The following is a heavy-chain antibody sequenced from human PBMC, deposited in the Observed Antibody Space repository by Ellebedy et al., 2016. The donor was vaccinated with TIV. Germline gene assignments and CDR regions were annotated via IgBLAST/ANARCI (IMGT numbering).Heavy chain of an antibody. J-gene: IGHJ3*02. CDR2: IYPGGTT. D-gene: IGHD2-15*01. V-gene: IGHV3-53*01. CDR1: GFTVSGSY. CDR3: AKEGRYSRGARDSFDI. Sequence: GESLKISCAASGFTVSGSYMTWVRQAPGKGLEWVSVIYPGGTTHYADSVKGRFTVSRDDSKNTLYLQMNNLRAEDTAVYSCAKEGRYSRGARDSFDIWGQGTMVTVSP.